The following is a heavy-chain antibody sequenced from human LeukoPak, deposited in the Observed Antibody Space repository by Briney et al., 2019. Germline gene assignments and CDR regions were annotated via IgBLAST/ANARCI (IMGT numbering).Heavy chain of an antibody. V-gene: IGHV1-8*03. Sequence: ASVKVSCKASGYTFTSYDINWVRQATGQGLEWMGWMNPNSGNTGYAQKFQGRVTITRNTSISTAYMELSSLRSEDTAVYYCARGGKYCSSTSCCTVDYWGQGTLVTVSS. CDR2: MNPNSGNT. CDR1: GYTFTSYD. CDR3: ARGGKYCSSTSCCTVDY. J-gene: IGHJ4*02. D-gene: IGHD2-2*02.